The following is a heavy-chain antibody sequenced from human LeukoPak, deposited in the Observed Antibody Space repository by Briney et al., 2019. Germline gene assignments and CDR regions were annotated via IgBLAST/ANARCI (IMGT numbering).Heavy chain of an antibody. CDR3: AKEGRLTVAAVVVENYFDY. CDR2: ISGSGGDT. J-gene: IGHJ4*02. V-gene: IGHV3-23*01. CDR1: GFTFIRSA. D-gene: IGHD3-22*01. Sequence: PGGSLRLSCSASGFTFIRSAMSWVRQAAGKGLEWVSGISGSGGDTYYTDSVKGRFTISRDNSKTTVYLQMNSLRTEDTATYYCAKEGRLTVAAVVVENYFDYWGQGTPVTVSA.